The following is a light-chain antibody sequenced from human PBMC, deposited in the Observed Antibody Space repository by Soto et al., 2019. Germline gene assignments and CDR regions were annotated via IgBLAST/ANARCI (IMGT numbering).Light chain of an antibody. J-gene: IGLJ1*01. Sequence: QSALTQPASVSGSPGQSITISCTGTSSDVGGYNYVSWYQQHPGKAPKLMIYEVSNRPSGVSNRFSGSKSGNTASLTISGLQAEDGADYYCSSYTSSSPRFFGTGTKVTVL. V-gene: IGLV2-14*01. CDR1: SSDVGGYNY. CDR3: SSYTSSSPRF. CDR2: EVS.